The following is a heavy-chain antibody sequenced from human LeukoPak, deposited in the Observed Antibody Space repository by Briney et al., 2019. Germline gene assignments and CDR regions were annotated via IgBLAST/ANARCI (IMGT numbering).Heavy chain of an antibody. CDR3: AKVTGSIDY. V-gene: IGHV1-8*01. Sequence: GASVKVSCKASGYTFTSYDINWVRQAPGQGLEWMGWINLNSGNTGYAQNFQGRLTVTRDTSINTAYMELSTLRSEDTPIYYSAKVTGSIDYWGQGTLVTVSS. CDR2: INLNSGNT. D-gene: IGHD1-26*01. CDR1: GYTFTSYD. J-gene: IGHJ4*02.